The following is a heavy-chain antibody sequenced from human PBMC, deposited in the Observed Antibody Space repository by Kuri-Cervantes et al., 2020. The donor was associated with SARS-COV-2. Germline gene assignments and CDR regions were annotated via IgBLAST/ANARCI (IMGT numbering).Heavy chain of an antibody. J-gene: IGHJ5*02. CDR3: ARVEIVTNVRGVHNWFDP. CDR2: IYYTGNT. D-gene: IGHD3-10*01. Sequence: SETLSLTCTVSGGSISTYYSSWIRQPPGKGLEWIGNIYYTGNTYPNPSLESRVTISVDTSKNQFSLRLTSVTAADTALYFCARVEIVTNVRGVHNWFDPWGQGTLVTVSS. V-gene: IGHV4-59*12. CDR1: GGSISTYY.